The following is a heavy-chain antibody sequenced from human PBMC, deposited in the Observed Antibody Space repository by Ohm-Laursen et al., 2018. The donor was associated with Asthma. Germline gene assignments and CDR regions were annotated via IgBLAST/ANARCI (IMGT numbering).Heavy chain of an antibody. J-gene: IGHJ1*01. D-gene: IGHD2-8*02. CDR2: IKQDGSEK. Sequence: SLRLSCTATGFTFSSYWMTWVRQAPGKGLEWVANIKQDGSEKYYVDSVKGRFTISRDNAKNSLYLQMNSLRAEDTAVYYCARVGYCTGGVCYRGYFQHWGQGTLVTVSS. V-gene: IGHV3-7*01. CDR1: GFTFSSYW. CDR3: ARVGYCTGGVCYRGYFQH.